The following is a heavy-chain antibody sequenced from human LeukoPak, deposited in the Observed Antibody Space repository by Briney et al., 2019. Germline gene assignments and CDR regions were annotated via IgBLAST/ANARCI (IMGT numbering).Heavy chain of an antibody. D-gene: IGHD3-16*01. J-gene: IGHJ3*02. Sequence: GRSLRLSCAASGFTFSSYELYWVRQAPGKGLEWISYISSSSSTIKYADSVRGRFTISRADARESLFLQMNSLRAEDTAIYYCGASRQYVGAFDIWGQGTLVTVSS. V-gene: IGHV3-48*03. CDR3: GASRQYVGAFDI. CDR1: GFTFSSYE. CDR2: ISSSSSTI.